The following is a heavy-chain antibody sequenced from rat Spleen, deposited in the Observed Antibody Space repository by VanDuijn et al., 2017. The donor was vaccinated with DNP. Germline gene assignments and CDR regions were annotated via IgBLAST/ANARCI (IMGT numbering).Heavy chain of an antibody. CDR3: VREEEGVDY. V-gene: IGHV4-2*01. J-gene: IGHJ2*01. CDR1: GFNFNDYW. D-gene: IGHD1-11*01. Sequence: EVTLVESGGGLVQPGRPLKLSCAASGFNFNDYWMGWVRQAPGKGLAWIGEINKDGSIRKYIPSLKEKITISRDNAQNNLYLQMNKLGSEDSAIYYCVREEEGVDYWGQGVMVTVSS. CDR2: INKDGSIR.